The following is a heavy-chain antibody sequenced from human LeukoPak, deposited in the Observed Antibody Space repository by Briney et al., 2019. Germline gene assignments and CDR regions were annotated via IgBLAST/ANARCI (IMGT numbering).Heavy chain of an antibody. V-gene: IGHV3-23*01. CDR1: GFTFSNYA. J-gene: IGHJ4*02. Sequence: GGSLRLSCAVSGFTFSNYAMSWVRQAPGQGLEWVSSFSGSGDSTSYADSVKGRFTISRDNSKNTLSLEMNSLRAEDTAVYYCAKDRTRYTGYVHFGYWGQGTLVTVSS. CDR2: FSGSGDST. D-gene: IGHD5-12*01. CDR3: AKDRTRYTGYVHFGY.